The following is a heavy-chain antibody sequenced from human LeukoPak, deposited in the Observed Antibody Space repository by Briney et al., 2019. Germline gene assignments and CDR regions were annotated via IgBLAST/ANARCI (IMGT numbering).Heavy chain of an antibody. CDR3: ARGPYSVDTAMVFFDY. CDR2: IIPILGIA. J-gene: IGHJ4*02. D-gene: IGHD5-18*01. V-gene: IGHV1-69*04. Sequence: AASVKVSCKASGGTFSSYAISWVRQAPGQGLAWMGRIIPILGIANYAQKFQGRVTITADKSTSTAYMELSSLRSEDTAVYYCARGPYSVDTAMVFFDYWGQGTLVTVSS. CDR1: GGTFSSYA.